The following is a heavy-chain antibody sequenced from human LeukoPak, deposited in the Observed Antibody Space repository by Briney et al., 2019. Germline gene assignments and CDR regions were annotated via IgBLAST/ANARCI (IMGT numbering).Heavy chain of an antibody. V-gene: IGHV4-30-4*01. CDR3: ARDLVATTGGFDY. CDR1: GGSISSDDYY. J-gene: IGHJ4*02. Sequence: SETLSLTCTVSGGSISSDDYYWSWIRQPPGKGLEWIGYIHYSGSTYYNPSLKSRVTISVDTSKNQFSLKVNSVTAADTAVYYCARDLVATTGGFDYWGQGTLVTVSS. D-gene: IGHD5-12*01. CDR2: IHYSGST.